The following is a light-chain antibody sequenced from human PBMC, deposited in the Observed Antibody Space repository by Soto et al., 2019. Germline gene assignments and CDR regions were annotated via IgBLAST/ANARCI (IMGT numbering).Light chain of an antibody. CDR3: QQRSNWPGT. J-gene: IGKJ1*01. CDR1: QSVTNDY. Sequence: EIVLTQSPATLSLSPGERATLSCRASQSVTNDYLAWYQQKHGQAPRLLIYGASTRATGIPDRFSGSGSGTEYTLTISRLEPEDFAVYYCQQRSNWPGTFGQGTKVDIK. V-gene: IGKV3D-20*02. CDR2: GAS.